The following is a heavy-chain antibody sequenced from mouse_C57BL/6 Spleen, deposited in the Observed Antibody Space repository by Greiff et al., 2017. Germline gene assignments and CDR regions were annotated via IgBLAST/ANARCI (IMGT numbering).Heavy chain of an antibody. CDR3: AREGVGRFDY. J-gene: IGHJ2*01. Sequence: QVQLQQSGAELVKPGASVKLSCKASGYTFTSYWMHWVKQRPGQGLEWIGMIHPNSGSTNYNEKFKSKATLTVDKSSSTAYMQLSSLTSEDSAVYYCAREGVGRFDYWGQGTTLTVSS. V-gene: IGHV1-64*01. CDR1: GYTFTSYW. CDR2: IHPNSGST. D-gene: IGHD4-1*01.